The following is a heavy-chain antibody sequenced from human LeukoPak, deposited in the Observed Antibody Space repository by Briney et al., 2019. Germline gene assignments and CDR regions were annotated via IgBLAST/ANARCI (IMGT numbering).Heavy chain of an antibody. D-gene: IGHD2-8*02. CDR3: ARGYGWLPFDY. V-gene: IGHV3-66*01. J-gene: IGHJ4*02. Sequence: PGGSLRLSCAASGFTVSTSYMTLVRQAPGRGLEWVSVLYSGGNTYYADSVKGRFTISRDNSKNTLYLQMNSLSGEDTAVYYCARGYGWLPFDYWGQGTLVTVSS. CDR1: GFTVSTSY. CDR2: LYSGGNT.